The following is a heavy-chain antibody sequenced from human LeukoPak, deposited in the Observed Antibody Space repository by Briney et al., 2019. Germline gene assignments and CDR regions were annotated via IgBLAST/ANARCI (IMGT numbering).Heavy chain of an antibody. V-gene: IGHV3-23*01. Sequence: GGSLRLSCAASGFTFSSYEMNWVRQAPGKGLEWVSGISGSGGSTVYADSVKGRFTISRDNSKNTLYLQMNSLRAEDTAVYYCANSAGAVAGHNWFDPWGQGTLVTVSS. CDR2: ISGSGGST. J-gene: IGHJ5*02. D-gene: IGHD6-19*01. CDR3: ANSAGAVAGHNWFDP. CDR1: GFTFSSYE.